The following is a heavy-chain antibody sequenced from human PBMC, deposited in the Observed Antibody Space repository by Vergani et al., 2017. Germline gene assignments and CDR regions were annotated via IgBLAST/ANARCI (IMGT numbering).Heavy chain of an antibody. D-gene: IGHD3-22*01. V-gene: IGHV3-33*01. CDR1: GFTFSSYG. J-gene: IGHJ4*02. Sequence: VQLLESGGGLVQPGGSLRLSCAASGFTFSSYGMHWVRQAPGKGLEWVAVIWYDGSNKYYADSVKGRFTISRDNSKNTLYLQMNSLRAEDTAVYYCARASDYDSSGYYYYWGQGTLVTVSS. CDR3: ARASDYDSSGYYYY. CDR2: IWYDGSNK.